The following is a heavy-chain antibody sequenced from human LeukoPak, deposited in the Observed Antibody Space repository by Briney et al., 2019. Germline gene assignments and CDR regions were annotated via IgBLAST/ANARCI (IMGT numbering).Heavy chain of an antibody. J-gene: IGHJ4*02. CDR2: IRSKANSYAT. CDR1: GFTFSGSA. Sequence: GGSLKLSCAASGFTFSGSAMHWVRQASGKGLEWVGRIRSKANSYATSYAASVGGRFTISRDDSKNTAYLQMNSLRAEDTAVYYCAKVAPYYYGSGSYYNVWGQGTLVTVSS. D-gene: IGHD3-10*01. CDR3: AKVAPYYYGSGSYYNV. V-gene: IGHV3-73*01.